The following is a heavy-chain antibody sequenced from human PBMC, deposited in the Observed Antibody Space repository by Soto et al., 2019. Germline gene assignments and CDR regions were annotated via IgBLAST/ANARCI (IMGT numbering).Heavy chain of an antibody. CDR3: ARTSQYYFDY. Sequence: SLRLSCAASGFPFSDYAMHWVRQAPGKGLECVSAISTDGGSKSYPNSVRGRFTVSRDNSKNTLYLQMGSLRPEDTAVYYCARTSQYYFDYWGQGTLVTVSS. V-gene: IGHV3-64*01. J-gene: IGHJ4*02. CDR2: ISTDGGSK. CDR1: GFPFSDYA.